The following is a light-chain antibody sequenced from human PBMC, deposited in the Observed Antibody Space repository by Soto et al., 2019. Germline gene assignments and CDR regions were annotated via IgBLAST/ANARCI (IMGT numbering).Light chain of an antibody. CDR3: SSYTTSSTEV. CDR1: SSDVGNSNY. V-gene: IGLV2-14*01. J-gene: IGLJ1*01. Sequence: QSALTQPASVSGSPGQSITISCSGTSSDVGNSNYVSWYQHHPGKAPKLMIYEVSNRPSGVSNRFSGSKSGNTASLTISGLQAEDEADYYCSSYTTSSTEVFGIATQLTVL. CDR2: EVS.